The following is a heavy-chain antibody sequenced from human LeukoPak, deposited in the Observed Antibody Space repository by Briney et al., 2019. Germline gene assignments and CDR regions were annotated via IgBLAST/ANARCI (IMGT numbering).Heavy chain of an antibody. V-gene: IGHV1-18*01. CDR3: ARDGGVSVVVTSPFDY. CDR2: ISDYNGNT. J-gene: IGHJ4*02. D-gene: IGHD3-22*01. Sequence: ASVKVSCKASGYTFTSYGISWVRQAPGQGLEWMGWISDYNGNTNYAQKLQGRVTMTTDTSTSTAYMELRSLRSDDTAVYYCARDGGVSVVVTSPFDYWGQGTLVTVSS. CDR1: GYTFTSYG.